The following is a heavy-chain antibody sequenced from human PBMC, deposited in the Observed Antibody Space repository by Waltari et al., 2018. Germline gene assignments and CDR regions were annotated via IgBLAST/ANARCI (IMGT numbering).Heavy chain of an antibody. CDR3: ARVLATIPGYFDY. CDR2: IYYSGST. V-gene: IGHV4-38-2*01. Sequence: VQLVESGGGLVQPGGSLRLSCAASGFTFSSYSMNWVRQAPGKGLEWIGSIYYSGSTYYNPSLKSRVTISVDTSKNQFSLKLSSVTAADTAVYYCARVLATIPGYFDYWGQGTLVTVSS. CDR1: GFTFSSYS. J-gene: IGHJ4*02. D-gene: IGHD5-12*01.